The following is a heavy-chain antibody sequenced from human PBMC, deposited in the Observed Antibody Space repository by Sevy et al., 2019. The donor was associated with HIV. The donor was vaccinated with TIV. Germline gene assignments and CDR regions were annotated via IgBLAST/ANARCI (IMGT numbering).Heavy chain of an antibody. J-gene: IGHJ6*02. V-gene: IGHV3-7*01. Sequence: GGSLRLSCAASAFTFSSYWMTWVRQAPGKGLEWVANINQNGSEENYVDSVKGRFTIFRDNAKNSLFLQMNSLRAEDTAVYYCARTGSYADTYYDYYAMDVWGPGTTVTVSS. D-gene: IGHD3-22*01. CDR2: INQNGSEE. CDR3: ARTGSYADTYYDYYAMDV. CDR1: AFTFSSYW.